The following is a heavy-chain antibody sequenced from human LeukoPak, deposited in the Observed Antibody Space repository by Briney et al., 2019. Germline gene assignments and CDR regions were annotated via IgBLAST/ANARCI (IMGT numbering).Heavy chain of an antibody. Sequence: SETLSLTCTVSGGSISSYYWSWIRQPPGTGLEWIGYIYYSGTTNYNPSLKSRVTISVDTSKNQFSLKLSSVTAADTAVYYCARGVYIAAAQYGYWGQGTLVTASS. CDR2: IYYSGTT. CDR1: GGSISSYY. D-gene: IGHD6-13*01. J-gene: IGHJ4*02. V-gene: IGHV4-59*01. CDR3: ARGVYIAAAQYGY.